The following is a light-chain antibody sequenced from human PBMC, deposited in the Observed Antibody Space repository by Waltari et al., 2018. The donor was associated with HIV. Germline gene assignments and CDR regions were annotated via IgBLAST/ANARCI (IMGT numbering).Light chain of an antibody. V-gene: IGLV1-40*01. CDR2: HDR. CDR3: HSYDSRLSGSV. CDR1: DSNIGASYD. J-gene: IGLJ3*02. Sequence: QSVLTQPPSVSGAPGQRVTISCTGSDSNIGASYDVHWYQHHPGTVPKLRISHDRHRPSGVPDRFSGSKSGSSAFLAISGLQAEDEAYYYCHSYDSRLSGSVFGGGTKLTVL.